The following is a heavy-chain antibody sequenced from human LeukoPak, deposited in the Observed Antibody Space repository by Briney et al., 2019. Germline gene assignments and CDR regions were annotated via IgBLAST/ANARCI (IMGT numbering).Heavy chain of an antibody. Sequence: GASVKVSCKASGYTFTGCYMHWVRQAPGQGLEWMGWINPNSGGTNYAQKFQGRVTMTRDTSISTAYMELSRLRSDDTAVYYCARQPSSSPRWFDPWGQGTLVTVSS. CDR2: INPNSGGT. J-gene: IGHJ5*02. D-gene: IGHD2-2*01. CDR3: ARQPSSSPRWFDP. V-gene: IGHV1-2*02. CDR1: GYTFTGCY.